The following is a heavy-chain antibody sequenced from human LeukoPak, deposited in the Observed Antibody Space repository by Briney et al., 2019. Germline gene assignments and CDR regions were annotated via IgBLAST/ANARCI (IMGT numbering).Heavy chain of an antibody. CDR3: ARDGSGNDAFDI. V-gene: IGHV4-59*01. CDR1: GGSISSYY. CDR2: IYYSGGT. Sequence: PSETLSLTCTVSGGSISSYYWNWIRQPPGKGLEWIGYIYYSGGTDYNPSLKSRVTISVDTSKNQFSLKLTSVTAADTAVYYCARDGSGNDAFDIWGQGTMVTVSS. D-gene: IGHD5-12*01. J-gene: IGHJ3*02.